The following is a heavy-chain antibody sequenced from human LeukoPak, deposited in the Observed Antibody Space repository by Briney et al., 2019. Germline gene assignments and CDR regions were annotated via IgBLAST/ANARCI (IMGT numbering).Heavy chain of an antibody. CDR3: ARSITSSWYGDFQH. D-gene: IGHD6-13*01. CDR2: IYYSGST. V-gene: IGHV4-59*01. J-gene: IGHJ1*01. CDR1: GGSMSGYF. Sequence: SETLSLTCTVSGGSMSGYFWSWIRQPPGKGLEWIGYIYYSGSTNYNPSLKSRVTISVDTSKNQFSLKLSSVTAAVTAVYYCARSITSSWYGDFQHWGQGTLVTVPS.